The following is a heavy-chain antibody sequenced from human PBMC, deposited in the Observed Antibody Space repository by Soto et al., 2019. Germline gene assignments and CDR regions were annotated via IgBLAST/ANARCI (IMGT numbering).Heavy chain of an antibody. CDR3: AGMPSVWFGELSGSYHYYYGMDV. CDR2: ISSSSSYT. J-gene: IGHJ6*02. Sequence: GGSLRLSCAASGFTFSDYYMSWIRQAPGKGLEWVSYISSSSSYTNYADSVKGRFTISRDNAKNSLYLQMNSLRAEDTAVYYCAGMPSVWFGELSGSYHYYYGMDVWGQGTTVTVSS. D-gene: IGHD3-10*01. CDR1: GFTFSDYY. V-gene: IGHV3-11*06.